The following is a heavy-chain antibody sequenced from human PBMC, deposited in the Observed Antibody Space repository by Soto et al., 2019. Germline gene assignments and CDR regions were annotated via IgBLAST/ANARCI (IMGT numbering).Heavy chain of an antibody. CDR3: ARAIIGGQDGGMDV. CDR1: GGSISSYY. J-gene: IGHJ6*02. CDR2: IYYSGST. Sequence: QVQLQESGPGLVKPSETLSLTCTVSGGSISSYYWSWIRQPPGKGLEWIGYIYYSGSTNYNPSLKSRVTISVDTSKNQFSLKLSSVTAADTAVYYCARAIIGGQDGGMDVWGQGTTVTVSS. D-gene: IGHD3-16*02. V-gene: IGHV4-59*01.